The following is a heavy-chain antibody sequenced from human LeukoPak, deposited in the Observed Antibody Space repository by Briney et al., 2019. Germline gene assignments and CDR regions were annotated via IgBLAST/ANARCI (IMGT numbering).Heavy chain of an antibody. D-gene: IGHD5-18*01. CDR1: GGSFSGYY. J-gene: IGHJ5*01. CDR3: ARGSGYSYGFRDHNWFDS. V-gene: IGHV4-34*01. Sequence: PSETLSLTCAVYGGSFSGYYWSWIRQPPGKGLEWIGEINHSGSTNYNPSLKSRVTISVDTSKNQFSLKLSSVTAADTAVYYCARGSGYSYGFRDHNWFDSWGQGTLVTVSS. CDR2: INHSGST.